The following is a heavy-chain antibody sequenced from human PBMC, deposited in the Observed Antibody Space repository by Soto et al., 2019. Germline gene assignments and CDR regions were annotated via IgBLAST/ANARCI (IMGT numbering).Heavy chain of an antibody. J-gene: IGHJ4*02. CDR3: AKDSVVGATFDY. D-gene: IGHD1-26*01. V-gene: IGHV3-53*01. Sequence: GGSLGIACAASGVIVSSNYMNWVRQAPGKGLEWVAVIYSGGSTYYADSVKGRFTISRDNSKNTLYLQMNSLRAEDTAVYYCAKDSVVGATFDYWGQGTLVTVSS. CDR2: IYSGGST. CDR1: GVIVSSNY.